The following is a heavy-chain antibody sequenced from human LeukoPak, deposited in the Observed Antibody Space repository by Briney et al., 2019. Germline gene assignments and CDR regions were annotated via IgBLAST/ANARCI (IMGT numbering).Heavy chain of an antibody. CDR2: IYYSGST. Sequence: KPSETLSLTCTVSDGSISSSSYYWGWIRQPPGKGLEWIGSIYYSGSTYYNPSLKSRVTISVDTSKNQFSLKLSSVTAADTAVYYCASWYSSGWYFDYWGQGTLVTVSS. CDR3: ASWYSSGWYFDY. V-gene: IGHV4-39*01. D-gene: IGHD6-19*01. J-gene: IGHJ4*02. CDR1: DGSISSSSYY.